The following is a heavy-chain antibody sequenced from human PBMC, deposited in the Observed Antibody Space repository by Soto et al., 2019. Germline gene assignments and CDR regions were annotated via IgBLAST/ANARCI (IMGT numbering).Heavy chain of an antibody. V-gene: IGHV4-31*03. CDR1: GGSISSGDYY. CDR3: AREGGSYDSGGFLIRGAFDV. J-gene: IGHJ3*01. Sequence: QVQLQQSGPGLVKPSQTLSLTCTVSGGSISSGDYYWNWIRQHPEKGLEWLGSIHHRGNTYYSPSLESRISISIDTSKNQSSLRLSSVTAADTAVYYCAREGGSYDSGGFLIRGAFDVWGQGTTVTVSP. CDR2: IHHRGNT. D-gene: IGHD3-22*01.